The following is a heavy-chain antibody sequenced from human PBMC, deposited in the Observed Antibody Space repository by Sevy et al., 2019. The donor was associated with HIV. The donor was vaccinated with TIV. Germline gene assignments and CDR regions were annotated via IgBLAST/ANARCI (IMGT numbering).Heavy chain of an antibody. Sequence: SETLSLTCSVSGVSISGYYWTWIRQTPGKGLEWIGHIYYSGRTNYNPSLQGRVAISSDTSKNQFSLKLSSVTAADTAVYYSARALAEYYYAMDVWGQRTTVTVSS. CDR3: ARALAEYYYAMDV. J-gene: IGHJ6*02. V-gene: IGHV4-59*01. CDR1: GVSISGYY. CDR2: IYYSGRT.